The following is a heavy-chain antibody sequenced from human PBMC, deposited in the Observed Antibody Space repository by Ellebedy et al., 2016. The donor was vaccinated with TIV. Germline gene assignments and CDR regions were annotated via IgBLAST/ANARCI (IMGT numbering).Heavy chain of an antibody. CDR2: INAGNGNT. CDR3: ARGVIPTNGIQPNFDY. D-gene: IGHD2-2*01. V-gene: IGHV1-3*01. CDR1: GYTFTNYA. J-gene: IGHJ4*02. Sequence: AASVKVSCQASGYTFTNYAMHWVRQAPGQRSEWMGWINAGNGNTKYSQKFQGRVTITRDTSASTVYMELSSLRSEDTAVYYCARGVIPTNGIQPNFDYWGQGTLVTVSS.